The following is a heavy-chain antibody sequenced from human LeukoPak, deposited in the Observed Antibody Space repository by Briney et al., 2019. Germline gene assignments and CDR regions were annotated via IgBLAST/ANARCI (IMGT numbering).Heavy chain of an antibody. V-gene: IGHV3-33*03. Sequence: PGGSLRLSCAASGFTFSSYGMHWVRQAPGKGLEWVAVIWYDGSNKYYADSVKGRFTISRDNAKNSLYLQMNSLRAEDMALYYCAKDMAYSGIISGAFDIWGQGTMVTVSS. J-gene: IGHJ3*02. CDR3: AKDMAYSGIISGAFDI. CDR2: IWYDGSNK. CDR1: GFTFSSYG. D-gene: IGHD1-26*01.